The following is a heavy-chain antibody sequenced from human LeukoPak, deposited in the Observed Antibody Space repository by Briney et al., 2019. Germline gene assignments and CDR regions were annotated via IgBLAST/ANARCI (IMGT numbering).Heavy chain of an antibody. D-gene: IGHD4-17*01. J-gene: IGHJ5*02. CDR3: ARVLYGDYVGWFDP. Sequence: SGRSLRLSCAASGITFRNYWMSWGRPAPRKGLGWVANIKQDGTEKYYVDSVNGRFTISRDNANNSLYLQMNSLRDEDTAVYFCARVLYGDYVGWFDPWGQGTLVTVSS. CDR1: GITFRNYW. V-gene: IGHV3-7*03. CDR2: IKQDGTEK.